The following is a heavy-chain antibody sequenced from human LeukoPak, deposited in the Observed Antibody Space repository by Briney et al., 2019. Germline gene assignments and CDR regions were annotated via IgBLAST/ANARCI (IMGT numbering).Heavy chain of an antibody. V-gene: IGHV3-49*03. Sequence: GGSLRLSCTASGFTFGDYAMSWFRQAPGKGLEWVGFIRSKAYGGTTEYAASVKGRFTISRDDSKSIAYLQMNSLKTEDTAVYYCTRDLGGDGSGSYYPYDYWGQGTLVTVSS. D-gene: IGHD3-10*01. CDR2: IRSKAYGGTT. J-gene: IGHJ4*02. CDR3: TRDLGGDGSGSYYPYDY. CDR1: GFTFGDYA.